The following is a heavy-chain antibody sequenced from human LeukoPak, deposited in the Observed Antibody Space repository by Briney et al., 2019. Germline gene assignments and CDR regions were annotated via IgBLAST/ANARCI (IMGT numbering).Heavy chain of an antibody. D-gene: IGHD4-17*01. Sequence: ASVKVSCKASGYTFTSYGISWVRQAPGQGLEWMGWINPNSGGTNYAQKFQGRVTMTRDTSISTAYMELSRLRSDDTAVYYCARVHGDYFDYWGQGTLVTVSS. CDR1: GYTFTSYG. CDR3: ARVHGDYFDY. CDR2: INPNSGGT. V-gene: IGHV1-2*02. J-gene: IGHJ4*02.